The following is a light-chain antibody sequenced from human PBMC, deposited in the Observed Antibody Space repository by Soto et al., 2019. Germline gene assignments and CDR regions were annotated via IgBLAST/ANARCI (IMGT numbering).Light chain of an antibody. Sequence: DIQMTQSPSSLSASVGDRGTITCPASQNILRYLNWYQKKPGKAPKLLIYTASNLQSGVPSRFTGSGSGTDFTLTINSLQPEDFATDYCQQSYTTPWTFGQGTKVDIK. CDR2: TAS. CDR1: QNILRY. J-gene: IGKJ1*01. CDR3: QQSYTTPWT. V-gene: IGKV1-39*01.